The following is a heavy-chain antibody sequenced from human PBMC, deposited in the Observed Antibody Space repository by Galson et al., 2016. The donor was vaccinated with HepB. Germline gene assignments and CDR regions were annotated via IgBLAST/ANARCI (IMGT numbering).Heavy chain of an antibody. CDR2: IYYAGRT. V-gene: IGHV4-39*01. CDR3: ARRGTGKNWFDP. Sequence: SETLSLTCTVSGGSISGSSYYWGWVRQPPGKGLECIGIIYYAGRTYYNPSLKSRVTISVDTSKSQFSLNLNSVTVADTAVYYCARRGTGKNWFDPWGQGTLVTVSS. J-gene: IGHJ5*02. CDR1: GGSISGSSYY. D-gene: IGHD1-1*01.